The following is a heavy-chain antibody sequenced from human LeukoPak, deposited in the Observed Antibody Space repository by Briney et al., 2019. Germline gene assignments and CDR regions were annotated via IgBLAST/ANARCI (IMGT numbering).Heavy chain of an antibody. CDR3: ARDGPFVVPAVS. CDR1: GGSISSGGYY. CDR2: IYHSGST. V-gene: IGHV4-30-2*01. J-gene: IGHJ5*02. Sequence: NASETLSLTCTVSGGSISSGGYYWSWIRQPPGKGLEWIGYIYHSGSTYYNPSLKSRVTISVDRSKNQFSLKLSSVTAADTAVYYCARDGPFVVPAVSWGQGTLVTVSS. D-gene: IGHD2-2*01.